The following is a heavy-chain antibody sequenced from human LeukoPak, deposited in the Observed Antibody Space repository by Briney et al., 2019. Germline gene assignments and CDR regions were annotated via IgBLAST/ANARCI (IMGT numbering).Heavy chain of an antibody. CDR3: ARDRYCTTTRCSDY. J-gene: IGHJ4*02. CDR1: GLPFSSYW. V-gene: IGHV3-74*03. Sequence: GSLRLSCVASGLPFSSYWMHWVRQAPGKGLVWVSRISTDGSSTTYADSVKGRFTISRDNAKNTLYLEMNSLRAEDTAVYYCARDRYCTTTRCSDYWGQGTLVTVSS. D-gene: IGHD2-2*01. CDR2: ISTDGSST.